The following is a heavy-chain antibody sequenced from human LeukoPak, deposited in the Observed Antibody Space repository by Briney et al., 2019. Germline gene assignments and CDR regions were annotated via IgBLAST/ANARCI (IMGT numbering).Heavy chain of an antibody. J-gene: IGHJ5*02. CDR1: GGSISNDY. CDR3: ASHVAVGETA. D-gene: IGHD1-26*01. CDR2: IYYTGST. V-gene: IGHV4-59*08. Sequence: SETLSLTCSVSGGSISNDYWSWIRQAPGKGLGWIGYIYYTGSTNYNPSLKSRVTISLDTSKNQFSLKLTSVTAADTAVYYCASHVAVGETAWGQGTLVTVSS.